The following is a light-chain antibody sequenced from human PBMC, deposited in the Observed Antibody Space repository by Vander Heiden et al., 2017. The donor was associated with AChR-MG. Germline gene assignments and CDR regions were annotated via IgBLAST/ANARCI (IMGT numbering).Light chain of an antibody. Sequence: DIQMTQSPSSLPASVGDRATITCRAGQSISSYLNWYQQKPWKAPKPLIYAAASLQSGVPSRFSGSGSGTDFTLTISSLQPEDFATYYCQQSYSTPLITFGPGTKVDIK. CDR3: QQSYSTPLIT. CDR1: QSISSY. V-gene: IGKV1-39*01. CDR2: AAA. J-gene: IGKJ3*01.